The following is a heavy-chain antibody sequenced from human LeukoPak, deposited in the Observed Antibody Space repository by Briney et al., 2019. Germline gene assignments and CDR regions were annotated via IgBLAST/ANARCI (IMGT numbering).Heavy chain of an antibody. CDR3: TRSTNLEALDI. D-gene: IGHD2-8*01. CDR2: IYYSGST. CDR1: GGSISSYY. Sequence: PSETLSLTCTVSGGSISSYYWSWIRQPPGKGLEWIGYIYYSGSTNYNPSLKSRVTISVDTSKNQFSLKLRSVTTADTALYYCTRSTNLEALDIWGQGTMVTVSS. J-gene: IGHJ3*02. V-gene: IGHV4-59*01.